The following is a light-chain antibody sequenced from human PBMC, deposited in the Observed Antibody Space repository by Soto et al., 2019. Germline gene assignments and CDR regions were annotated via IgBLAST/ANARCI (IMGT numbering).Light chain of an antibody. CDR1: QDISNY. Sequence: DIQMTQSPSSLSASVGDRVTITCRASQDISNYLNWYQQRPGKAPKLLIYDASNLERGVPSRFSGTRSGTHFTFAITSLQPEDVGTYYCQQSDSRPITFGQGTRLEI. CDR2: DAS. J-gene: IGKJ5*01. CDR3: QQSDSRPIT. V-gene: IGKV1-33*01.